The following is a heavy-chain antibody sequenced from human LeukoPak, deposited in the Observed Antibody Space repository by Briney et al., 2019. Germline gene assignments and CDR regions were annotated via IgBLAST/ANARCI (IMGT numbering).Heavy chain of an antibody. CDR2: IIPIFGPE. CDR1: GGTFSSYA. V-gene: IGHV1-69*05. CDR3: ASPDYGDYAYFEY. Sequence: EASVKVSFKASGGTFSSYAISWVRQAPGQGLEWMGGIIPIFGPENYAQKFQGRHTITTDESTSTAYVELSSLRSEDTPVYYCASPDYGDYAYFEYWGQGTLVTVSS. D-gene: IGHD4-17*01. J-gene: IGHJ4*02.